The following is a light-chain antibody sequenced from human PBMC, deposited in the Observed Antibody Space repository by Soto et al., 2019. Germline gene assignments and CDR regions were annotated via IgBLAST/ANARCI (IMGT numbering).Light chain of an antibody. Sequence: ERVMTQSPATLSVSPGERASLSCRASQSVSSNLAWYQQKSGRAPRLLIYGASTRATGIPARFSGSGSGTEFTLTISSLQSEDFAVYYCQQYNNWPRTFGQGTKVEIK. V-gene: IGKV3-15*01. CDR3: QQYNNWPRT. J-gene: IGKJ1*01. CDR1: QSVSSN. CDR2: GAS.